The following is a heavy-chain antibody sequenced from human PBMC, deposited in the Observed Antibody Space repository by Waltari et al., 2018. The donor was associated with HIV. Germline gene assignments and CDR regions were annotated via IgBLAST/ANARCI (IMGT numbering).Heavy chain of an antibody. CDR2: ITPTFKTT. CDR1: GDTFRTYT. D-gene: IGHD4-17*01. V-gene: IGHV1-69*01. J-gene: IGHJ4*02. Sequence: QVQLVQSGAEVKKPGSSVKVSCRTSGDTFRTYTIRWVRQAPGQGLEWRGWITPTFKTTKYAPKFRGRVTLTADESTRTTYMELTSLRSDDTAMYYCARNGDYAPAYWGQGTLVTVSS. CDR3: ARNGDYAPAY.